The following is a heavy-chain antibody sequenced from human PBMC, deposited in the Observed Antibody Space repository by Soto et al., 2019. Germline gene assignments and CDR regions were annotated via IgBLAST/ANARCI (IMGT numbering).Heavy chain of an antibody. CDR3: AKRPKDGSGYYY. CDR2: ISRSGGST. J-gene: IGHJ4*02. CDR1: GFTFSGYA. D-gene: IGHD3-22*01. V-gene: IGHV3-23*01. Sequence: PGGSVRLSVAAFGFTFSGYAMRWVRQAPGNGLEWVSAISRSGGSTYYADSVKGRFTISRDNSKTTLYLPMNSLRPEDTALHHCAKRPKDGSGYYYWRQGTLVTVPA.